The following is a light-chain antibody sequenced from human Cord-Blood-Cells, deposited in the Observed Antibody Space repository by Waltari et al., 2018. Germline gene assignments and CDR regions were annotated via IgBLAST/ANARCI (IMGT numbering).Light chain of an antibody. Sequence: QSVLTHTPSVSGAPGRRVTISCTGRSSHIGAGFDLDWYQQLPGTAPKLLIYGNSNRPAGVPDRCSGSKSGTSASLAITGLQAEDDADYYCQSYDSSLSGWVFGGGTKLTVL. V-gene: IGLV1-40*01. CDR3: QSYDSSLSGWV. CDR1: SSHIGAGFD. CDR2: GNS. J-gene: IGLJ3*02.